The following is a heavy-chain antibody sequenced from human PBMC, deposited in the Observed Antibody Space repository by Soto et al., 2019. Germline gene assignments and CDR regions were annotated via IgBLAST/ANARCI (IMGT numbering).Heavy chain of an antibody. Sequence: QVQLQESGPGLVKPSETLSLTCTVSDASITSSYWSWIRQPAGQGLESIGYIYYTGDTNSNPSLKSRVTLSIDTSKNQFSLKLSSVTAADTAVYYCARYSRTPGSWGQGTLVTVSS. J-gene: IGHJ4*02. CDR2: IYYTGDT. CDR1: DASITSSY. CDR3: ARYSRTPGS. V-gene: IGHV4-59*01. D-gene: IGHD1-1*01.